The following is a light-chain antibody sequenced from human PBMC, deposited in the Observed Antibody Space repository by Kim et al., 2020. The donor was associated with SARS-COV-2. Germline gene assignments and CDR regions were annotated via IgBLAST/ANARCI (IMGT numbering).Light chain of an antibody. CDR3: HQHDDWPWT. CDR2: AAT. Sequence: EVVLTQSPATLSVSPGERATLSCRASQSVSTNLVWYQHRPGQAPRVVIHAATTRATGVPARFSGRGSGTEFTLTISSLQTEDFALYYCHQHDDWPWTFGQGTKLEI. CDR1: QSVSTN. V-gene: IGKV3-15*01. J-gene: IGKJ1*01.